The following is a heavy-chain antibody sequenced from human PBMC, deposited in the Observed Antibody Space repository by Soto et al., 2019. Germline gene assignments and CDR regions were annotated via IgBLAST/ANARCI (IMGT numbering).Heavy chain of an antibody. Sequence: QVQLQESGPGLVKPSQTLSLTCTVSGGSISSGDYYWSWIRQPPGKGLEWIGYIYYSGSTYYNPSLKSRVTISVDTSKNQFSPKLSSVTAADTAVYYCARDGLGRANCISTSCLNWFDPWGQGTLVTVSS. J-gene: IGHJ5*02. CDR1: GGSISSGDYY. CDR2: IYYSGST. V-gene: IGHV4-30-4*01. CDR3: ARDGLGRANCISTSCLNWFDP. D-gene: IGHD2-2*01.